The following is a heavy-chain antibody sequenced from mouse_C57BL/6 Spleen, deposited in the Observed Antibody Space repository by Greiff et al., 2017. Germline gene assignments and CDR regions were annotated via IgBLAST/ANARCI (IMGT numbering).Heavy chain of an antibody. J-gene: IGHJ3*01. CDR1: GYTFTDYW. CDR2: IYPSDGET. Sequence: VQLQQSGAELVRPGSSVTLSCKASGYTFTDYWMDWVKQRPGHGLEWIGDIYPSDGETHYNQKFKGKATMTVDKSSSTAYMKLRSLTSEDSAVYYCARGGYERAWFAYWGQGTMLTVSA. V-gene: IGHV1-61*01. D-gene: IGHD2-12*01. CDR3: ARGGYERAWFAY.